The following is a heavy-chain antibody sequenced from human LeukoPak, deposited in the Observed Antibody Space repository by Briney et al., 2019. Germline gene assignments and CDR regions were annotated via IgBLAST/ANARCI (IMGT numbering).Heavy chain of an antibody. J-gene: IGHJ5*02. V-gene: IGHV3-7*01. CDR2: IKQDGGEK. CDR3: ARDPRSAMVRGVKKNWFDP. CDR1: GFTFSSYW. D-gene: IGHD3-10*01. Sequence: GGSLRLSCAASGFTFSSYWMSWVRQGPGKGLEWVANIKQDGGEKYYVDSVKGRFTISRDNAKNSLYLQMNSLRAEDTAVYYCARDPRSAMVRGVKKNWFDPWGQGTLVTVSS.